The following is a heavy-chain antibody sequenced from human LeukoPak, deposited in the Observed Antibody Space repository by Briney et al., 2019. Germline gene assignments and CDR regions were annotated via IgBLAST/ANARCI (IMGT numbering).Heavy chain of an antibody. CDR3: AKVRIEHSTSSPPNY. Sequence: PGGSLRLSCVASGFMFDDYTLQWVRQTPGKGLEWVSFISWNGGATRYADSVKGRFTISRDNNKNSLFLQMKSLRTEDTALYYCAKVRIEHSTSSPPNYWGQGTQVTVSS. V-gene: IGHV3-43*01. CDR1: GFMFDDYT. CDR2: ISWNGGAT. J-gene: IGHJ4*02. D-gene: IGHD6-6*01.